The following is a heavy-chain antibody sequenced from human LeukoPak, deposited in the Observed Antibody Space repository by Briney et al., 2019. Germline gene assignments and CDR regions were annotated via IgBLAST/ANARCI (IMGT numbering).Heavy chain of an antibody. CDR1: GYTFTTYY. Sequence: ASVKVSCKASGYTFTTYYMHWVRQAPGQGLEWMGWINPNSGGTNYAQKFQGRVTMTRDTSISTAYMELSRLRSDDTAVYYCARDWGGDGFNNWAPFDYWGQGTLVTVSS. D-gene: IGHD5-24*01. J-gene: IGHJ4*02. CDR2: INPNSGGT. CDR3: ARDWGGDGFNNWAPFDY. V-gene: IGHV1-2*02.